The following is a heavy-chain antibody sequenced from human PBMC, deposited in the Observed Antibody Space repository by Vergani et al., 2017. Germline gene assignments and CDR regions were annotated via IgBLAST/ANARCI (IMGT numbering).Heavy chain of an antibody. CDR2: IWFEGSKK. CDR1: GFTFSSYG. Sequence: QVQLVESGGGVVQPGRSLRLPCAASGFTFSSYGMHWVRQAPGKGLEWVAVIWFEGSKKYYADSVKGRFTISRDNSKNTLYLPMNSLRAEDKAVYYCAIEPGGDLDYWGQGTLVTVSS. V-gene: IGHV3-33*01. D-gene: IGHD2-21*02. CDR3: AIEPGGDLDY. J-gene: IGHJ4*02.